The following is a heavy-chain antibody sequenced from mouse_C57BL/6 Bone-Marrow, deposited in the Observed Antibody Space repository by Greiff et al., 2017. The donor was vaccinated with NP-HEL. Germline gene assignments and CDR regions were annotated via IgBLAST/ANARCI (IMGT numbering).Heavy chain of an antibody. Sequence: EVNVVESGGGLVQSGRSLRLSCATSGFTFSDFYMEWVRQAPGKGLEWIAASRHKANDYTTEYSASVKGRFIVSRDTSTSILYLQMNALRAEDTAIYYCARDAYYGSSYRYAMDYWGQGTSVTVSS. CDR1: GFTFSDFY. D-gene: IGHD1-1*01. CDR3: ARDAYYGSSYRYAMDY. V-gene: IGHV7-1*01. CDR2: SRHKANDYTT. J-gene: IGHJ4*01.